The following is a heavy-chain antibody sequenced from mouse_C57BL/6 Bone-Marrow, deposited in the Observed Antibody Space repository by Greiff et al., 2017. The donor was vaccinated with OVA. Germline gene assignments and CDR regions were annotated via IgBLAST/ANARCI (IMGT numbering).Heavy chain of an antibody. Sequence: QVQLKQSGAELVRPGTSVKMSCKASGYTFTNYWIGWAKQRPGHGLEWIGDIYPGGGYTNYNEKFKGKATLTADKSSSTAYMQFSSLTSEDSAIYYCARIHYYGSSSWFAYWGQGTLVTVSA. CDR2: IYPGGGYT. D-gene: IGHD1-1*01. CDR1: GYTFTNYW. J-gene: IGHJ3*01. CDR3: ARIHYYGSSSWFAY. V-gene: IGHV1-63*01.